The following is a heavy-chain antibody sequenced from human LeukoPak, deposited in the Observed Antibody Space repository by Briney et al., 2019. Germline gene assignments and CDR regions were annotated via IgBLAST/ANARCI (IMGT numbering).Heavy chain of an antibody. J-gene: IGHJ4*02. CDR1: GFTFNSYS. V-gene: IGHV3-21*01. Sequence: GGSLRLSCAASGFTFNSYSMNWVRQAPGKGLEWVSSSSSSSSYIYYADSVKGRFTISRDNAKNSLYLQMNNLRAEDTAVYYCARESFPRYSSSPGGDYWGQGTLVTVSS. CDR2: SSSSSSYI. D-gene: IGHD6-6*01. CDR3: ARESFPRYSSSPGGDY.